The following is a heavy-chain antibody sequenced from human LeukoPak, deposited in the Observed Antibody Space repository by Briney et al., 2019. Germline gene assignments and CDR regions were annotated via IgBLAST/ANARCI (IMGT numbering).Heavy chain of an antibody. D-gene: IGHD3-16*01. CDR1: GYTFTSYD. V-gene: IGHV1-8*01. Sequence: ASVKVSCKASGYTFTSYDINWVRQATGQGLEWMGWMNPNSGNTGYAQKFQGRVTMTRNTSISTAYMELSSLRSEDTAVYYCARVSPRRKMSYGNQNWFDTWGQGTLVTVSS. CDR3: ARVSPRRKMSYGNQNWFDT. CDR2: MNPNSGNT. J-gene: IGHJ5*02.